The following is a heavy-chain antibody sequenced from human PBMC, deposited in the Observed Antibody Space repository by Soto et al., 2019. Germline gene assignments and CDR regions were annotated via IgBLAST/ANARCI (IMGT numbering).Heavy chain of an antibody. Sequence: QITLEESGPTLLKPTQTLTLTCTFSGFSLTTEGVAVACARQSPGKTPEWLAVMFCDDDKRFNPSLSSILTITKVTSKSQVFLTLTSVGPVDTATYFCAHRSCDRRSCSVDAWGAGTLVNVSS. J-gene: IGHJ1*01. CDR2: MFCDDDK. CDR1: GFSLTTEGVA. D-gene: IGHD6-13*01. V-gene: IGHV2-5*02. CDR3: AHRSCDRRSCSVDA.